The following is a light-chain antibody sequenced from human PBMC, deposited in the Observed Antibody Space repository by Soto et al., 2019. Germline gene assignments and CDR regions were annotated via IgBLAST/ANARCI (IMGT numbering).Light chain of an antibody. CDR1: SSDIGGYNY. J-gene: IGLJ2*01. V-gene: IGLV2-14*01. Sequence: QSALPQPASVSGSPGQSITISCTGTSSDIGGYNYVSWYQHHPGKAPKLLIYEVTNRPSGVSNRFSGSKSGNTASLTISGLQAEDEAVYYCNSYTSSSTRVFGGGTKVTVL. CDR2: EVT. CDR3: NSYTSSSTRV.